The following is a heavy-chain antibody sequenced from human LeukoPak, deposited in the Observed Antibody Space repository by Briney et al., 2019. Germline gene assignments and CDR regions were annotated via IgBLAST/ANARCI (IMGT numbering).Heavy chain of an antibody. J-gene: IGHJ1*01. CDR3: AKGPYGDYAGWYFQH. CDR1: GFTFSSYA. Sequence: GGSLRLSCAASGFTFSSYAMSWVRQAPGKGLEWVSAISGSGGSTYYADSVKGRFTISRDNSKNTPYLQMNSLRAEDTAVYYCAKGPYGDYAGWYFQHWRQGTLVTVSS. CDR2: ISGSGGST. D-gene: IGHD4-17*01. V-gene: IGHV3-23*01.